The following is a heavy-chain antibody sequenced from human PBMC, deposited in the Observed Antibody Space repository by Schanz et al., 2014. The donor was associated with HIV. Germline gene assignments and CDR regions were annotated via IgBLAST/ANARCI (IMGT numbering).Heavy chain of an antibody. V-gene: IGHV3-30*18. J-gene: IGHJ4*02. CDR1: GFTFLLSF. CDR2: ISYDGSNK. CDR3: AKEEQQLGGVGGYHCDY. Sequence: QVKMEEGGGGGEEPGRSPRLSCVSWGFTFLLSFLPFFLPAPGKGLEWVAVISYDGSNKYYADSVKGRFTISRDISRNTLLLQMNSPRSENTEASYFAKEEQQLGGVGGYHCDYWGQGTLVTVSS. D-gene: IGHD6-13*01.